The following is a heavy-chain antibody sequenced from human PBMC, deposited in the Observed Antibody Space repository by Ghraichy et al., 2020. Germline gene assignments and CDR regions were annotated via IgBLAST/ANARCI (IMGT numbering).Heavy chain of an antibody. CDR2: ISAYNGNT. D-gene: IGHD3-22*01. Sequence: ASVKVSCKASGYTFTSYGISWVRQAPGQWLEWMGWISAYNGNTNYAQKLQGRVTMTTDTSTSTAYMELRSLRSDDTAVYYCARGLPYYYDSSGYYGMSWFDPWGQGTLVTVSS. CDR1: GYTFTSYG. CDR3: ARGLPYYYDSSGYYGMSWFDP. V-gene: IGHV1-18*01. J-gene: IGHJ5*02.